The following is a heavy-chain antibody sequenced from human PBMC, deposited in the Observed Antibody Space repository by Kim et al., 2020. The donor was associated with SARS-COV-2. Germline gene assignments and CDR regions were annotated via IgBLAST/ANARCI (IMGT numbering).Heavy chain of an antibody. D-gene: IGHD6-19*01. V-gene: IGHV3-23*01. Sequence: SADSGKGRFTISRDNSKNTLYLKMNSLRAEDTAVYYCADHSGFSVGPFDYWGQGTLVTVSS. J-gene: IGHJ4*02. CDR3: ADHSGFSVGPFDY.